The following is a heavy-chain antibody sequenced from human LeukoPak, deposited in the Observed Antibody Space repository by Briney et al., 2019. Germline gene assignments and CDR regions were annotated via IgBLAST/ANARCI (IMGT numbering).Heavy chain of an antibody. Sequence: PGGSLRLSCAASGFTFSSYGMHWVRQAPGKGLEWVAVISYDGSNKYYEDSVKGRFTISRDNAKNTLYVQMNRLRSEDTAVYYCARDMYSSGWSYYFDHWGQGTLVTVSS. CDR1: GFTFSSYG. J-gene: IGHJ4*02. V-gene: IGHV3-30*03. CDR3: ARDMYSSGWSYYFDH. D-gene: IGHD6-19*01. CDR2: ISYDGSNK.